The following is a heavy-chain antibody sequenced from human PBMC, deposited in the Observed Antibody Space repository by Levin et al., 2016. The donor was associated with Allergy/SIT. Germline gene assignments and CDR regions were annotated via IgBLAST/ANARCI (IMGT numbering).Heavy chain of an antibody. CDR1: GGTFSSYA. V-gene: IGHV1-69*13. D-gene: IGHD3-22*01. CDR2: IIPIFGTA. CDR3: AKSAMIVVVITYFDY. J-gene: IGHJ4*02. Sequence: SVKVSCKASGGTFSSYAISWVRQAPGQGLEWMGGIIPIFGTANYAQKFQGRVTITADESTSTAYMELSSLRSEDTAVYYCAKSAMIVVVITYFDYWGQGTLVTVSS.